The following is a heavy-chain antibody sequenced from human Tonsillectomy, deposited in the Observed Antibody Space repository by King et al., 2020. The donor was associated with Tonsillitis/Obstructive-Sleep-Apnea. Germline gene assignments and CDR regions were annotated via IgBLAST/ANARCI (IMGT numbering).Heavy chain of an antibody. CDR1: GGSFSGYY. CDR2: INHSGSN. D-gene: IGHD3-3*01. V-gene: IGHV4-34*01. J-gene: IGHJ4*02. CDR3: ARSTMFGVVITPLYFDF. Sequence: VQLQQWGAGLLKPSEPLSLPCAGYGGSFSGYYWSWIRQPPGKGLEWIGEINHSGSNNYNPSLKSRVTISVDTSKNQFSLNLSSVTAADTAVYYCARSTMFGVVITPLYFDFWGQGTLVAVSS.